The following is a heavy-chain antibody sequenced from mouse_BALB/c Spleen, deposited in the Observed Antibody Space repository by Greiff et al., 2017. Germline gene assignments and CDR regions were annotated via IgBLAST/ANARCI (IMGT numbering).Heavy chain of an antibody. Sequence: EVMLVESGGGLVKPGGSLKLSCAASGFTFSSYAMSWVRQTPEKRLEWVASISSGGSTYYPDSVKGRFTISRDNARNILYLQMSSLRSEDTAMYYCARDNYGSPVAYWGQGTLVTVSA. J-gene: IGHJ3*01. V-gene: IGHV5-6-5*01. CDR2: ISSGGST. CDR1: GFTFSSYA. D-gene: IGHD1-1*01. CDR3: ARDNYGSPVAY.